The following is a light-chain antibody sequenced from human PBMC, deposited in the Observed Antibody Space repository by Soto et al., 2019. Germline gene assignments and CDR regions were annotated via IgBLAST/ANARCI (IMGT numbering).Light chain of an antibody. J-gene: IGKJ3*01. CDR3: QQRSNGPLFT. CDR1: QSIGGN. Sequence: EIVLTQSPATLSLSPGERATLSCRASQSIGGNLAWYQQKPGQAPRLPIYDASNRATGIPARFSGKGSGTDFTLTISSLEPEDFAVYYCQQRSNGPLFTFGPGTKVDIK. V-gene: IGKV3-11*01. CDR2: DAS.